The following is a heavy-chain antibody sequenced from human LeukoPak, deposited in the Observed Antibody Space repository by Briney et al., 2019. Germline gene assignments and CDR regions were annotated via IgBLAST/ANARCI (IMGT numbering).Heavy chain of an antibody. CDR3: ASSGTYASVAFDI. V-gene: IGHV3-30*04. CDR2: ISYDGSNK. CDR1: GFTFSSYA. D-gene: IGHD1-26*01. Sequence: GGSLRLSCAASGFTFSSYAMHWVRQAPGKGLEWVAVISYDGSNKYYADSVKGRFTISRDNSKNTLYLQMNSLRAEDTALYYCASSGTYASVAFDIWGQGTMVTVSS. J-gene: IGHJ3*02.